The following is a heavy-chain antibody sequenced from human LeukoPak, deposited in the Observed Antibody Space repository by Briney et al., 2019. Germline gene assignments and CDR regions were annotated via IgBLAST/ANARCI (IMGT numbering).Heavy chain of an antibody. V-gene: IGHV3-74*01. CDR3: AKAPGLYSYALPPPY. CDR1: GFSFSGHW. CDR2: ISPTGSTT. D-gene: IGHD5-18*01. J-gene: IGHJ4*02. Sequence: GGSLRLSRTASGFSFSGHWMHWARHLPGKGLVWVSRISPTGSTTSYADSVKGRFTVSRDNSKNTLYLQMNSLRAEDTAVYYCAKAPGLYSYALPPPYWGQGTLVTVSS.